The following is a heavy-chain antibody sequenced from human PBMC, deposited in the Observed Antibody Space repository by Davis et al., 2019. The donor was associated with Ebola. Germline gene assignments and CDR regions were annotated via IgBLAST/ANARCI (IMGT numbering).Heavy chain of an antibody. J-gene: IGHJ3*02. CDR1: GFTFSSYG. D-gene: IGHD1-7*01. CDR2: ISYDGSNK. CDR3: ARDQLELRSVAFDI. V-gene: IGHV3-30*03. Sequence: GESLKISCAASGFTFSSYGMHWVRQAPGKGLEWVAVISYDGSNKYYADSVKGRFTISRDNSKNTLYLQMNSLRAEDTAVYYCARDQLELRSVAFDIWGQGTMVTVSS.